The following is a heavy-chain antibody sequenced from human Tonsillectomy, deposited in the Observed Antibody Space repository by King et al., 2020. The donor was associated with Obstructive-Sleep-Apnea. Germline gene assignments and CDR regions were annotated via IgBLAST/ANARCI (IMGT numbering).Heavy chain of an antibody. D-gene: IGHD3/OR15-3a*01. CDR3: ARSLDRDYYYSYGMDV. Sequence: TLKESGPALVKPTQTLTLTCTFSGFSLSTSGMCVSWIRQPPGKALEWLARIDWDDDIYYSTSLKTRLTISKDTSKNQVVLTRTNMDPVDTATSYCARSLDRDYYYSYGMDVWGQGTTVTVSS. J-gene: IGHJ6*02. CDR2: IDWDDDI. V-gene: IGHV2-70*11. CDR1: GFSLSTSGMC.